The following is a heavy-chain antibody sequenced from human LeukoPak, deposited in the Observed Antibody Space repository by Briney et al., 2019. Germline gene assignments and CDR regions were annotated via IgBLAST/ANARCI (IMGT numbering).Heavy chain of an antibody. V-gene: IGHV3-21*01. Sequence: GGSLRLSCAASGFTFSSYSMNWVRQAPGKGLEWVSSISSSSSYIYYADSVKGRFTISRDNDKNSLYLQMNSLRAEDTAVYYCARHGDKYYDILTGYDYWGQGTLVTVSS. CDR1: GFTFSSYS. CDR2: ISSSSSYI. J-gene: IGHJ4*02. D-gene: IGHD3-9*01. CDR3: ARHGDKYYDILTGYDY.